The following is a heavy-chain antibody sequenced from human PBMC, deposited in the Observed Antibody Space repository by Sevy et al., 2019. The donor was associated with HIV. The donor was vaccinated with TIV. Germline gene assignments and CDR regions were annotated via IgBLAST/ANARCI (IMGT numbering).Heavy chain of an antibody. V-gene: IGHV3-15*01. J-gene: IGHJ3*02. CDR2: IKSKTDGGTT. Sequence: GGSLRLSCAASGFTFSNAWMSWVRQAPGKGLEWVGRIKSKTDGGTTDYAAPVKGRFTISSDDSKNTLYLQMNSLKTEDTAVYYCTTGTYYYDSKGFDAFDIWGQGTMVTVSS. CDR3: TTGTYYYDSKGFDAFDI. D-gene: IGHD3-22*01. CDR1: GFTFSNAW.